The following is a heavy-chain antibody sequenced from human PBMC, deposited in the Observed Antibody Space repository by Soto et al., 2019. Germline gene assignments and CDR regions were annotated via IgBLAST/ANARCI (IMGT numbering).Heavy chain of an antibody. D-gene: IGHD2-8*01. V-gene: IGHV3-30-3*01. CDR1: GFTFSSYA. Sequence: QVQLVESGGGVVQPGRSLRLSCAASGFTFSSYAMHWVRQAPGKGLEWVAVISYDGSNKYYADSVKDRFTISRDNSKNTLYLQMNSLRAEDTAVYYCARENCTNGVCLGYGMDVWGQGTTVTVSS. CDR2: ISYDGSNK. CDR3: ARENCTNGVCLGYGMDV. J-gene: IGHJ6*02.